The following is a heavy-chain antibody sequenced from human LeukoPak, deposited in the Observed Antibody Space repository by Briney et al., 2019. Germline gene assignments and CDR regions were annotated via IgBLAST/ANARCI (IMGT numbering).Heavy chain of an antibody. V-gene: IGHV3-30-3*01. CDR1: GFTFSSYA. CDR3: AKGVGANSGWRFDY. J-gene: IGHJ4*02. Sequence: GGSLRLSCAASGFTFSSYAMHWVRQAPGKGLEWVAVISYDGSNKYYADSVKGRFTVSRDISKNTLYLQMNSLRVEDTAVYYCAKGVGANSGWRFDYWGQGTPVTVSS. D-gene: IGHD6-25*01. CDR2: ISYDGSNK.